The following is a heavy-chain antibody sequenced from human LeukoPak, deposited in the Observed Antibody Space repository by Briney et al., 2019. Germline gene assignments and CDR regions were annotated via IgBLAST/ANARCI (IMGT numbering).Heavy chain of an antibody. Sequence: SETLSLTCTVSGYSISSGYYWGWIRQPPGKGLEWIGSIYHSGSTYYNPSLKSRVTISVDTSKNQFSLKLSSVTAADTAVYYCARDRLEFYGDYDYWGQGTLVTVSS. V-gene: IGHV4-38-2*02. D-gene: IGHD4-17*01. CDR3: ARDRLEFYGDYDY. CDR2: IYHSGST. CDR1: GYSISSGYY. J-gene: IGHJ4*02.